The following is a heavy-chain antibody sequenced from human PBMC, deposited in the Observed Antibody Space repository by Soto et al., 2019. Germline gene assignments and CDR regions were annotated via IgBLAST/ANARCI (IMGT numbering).Heavy chain of an antibody. J-gene: IGHJ1*01. Sequence: GTLSLTCAVYGGCFSGYDWSWMRQPPGKGLEWIGEINHSVSTNYNPSLKSRVTISVDTSKNQFSLKLSSVTAADTAVYYCARGSVTYYYDSSGYYDTEYFQQWGQGTLVTVS. CDR2: INHSVST. V-gene: IGHV4-34*01. D-gene: IGHD3-22*01. CDR3: ARGSVTYYYDSSGYYDTEYFQQ. CDR1: GGCFSGYD.